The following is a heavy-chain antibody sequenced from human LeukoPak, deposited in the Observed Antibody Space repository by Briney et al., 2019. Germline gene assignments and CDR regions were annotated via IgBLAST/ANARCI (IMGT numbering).Heavy chain of an antibody. D-gene: IGHD3-3*01. CDR1: GVSISSYY. Sequence: SETLSLTCTVSGVSISSYYWSWIRQPPGKGLEWIGYIYYSGSTNYNPSLKRRITISVDTSKNQFSLKLSSVTAADTAVYYCARGLARTYYDFWSGYSNWFDPWGQGTLVTVSS. CDR3: ARGLARTYYDFWSGYSNWFDP. V-gene: IGHV4-59*08. J-gene: IGHJ5*02. CDR2: IYYSGST.